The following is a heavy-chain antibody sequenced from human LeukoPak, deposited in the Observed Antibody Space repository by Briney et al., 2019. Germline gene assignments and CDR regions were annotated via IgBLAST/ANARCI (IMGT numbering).Heavy chain of an antibody. D-gene: IGHD3-10*01. Sequence: SETLSLTCAVYGGSFSGYYWSWIRQPPGKGLEWIGEINHSGGTNYNPSLKSRVTISVDTSKNQFSLKLSSVTAADTAVYYCARGPYYYGSWYCFDYWGQGTLVTVSS. V-gene: IGHV4-34*01. CDR3: ARGPYYYGSWYCFDY. J-gene: IGHJ4*02. CDR2: INHSGGT. CDR1: GGSFSGYY.